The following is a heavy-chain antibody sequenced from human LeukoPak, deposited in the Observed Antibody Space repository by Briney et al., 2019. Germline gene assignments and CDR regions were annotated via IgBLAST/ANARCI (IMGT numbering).Heavy chain of an antibody. J-gene: IGHJ3*02. Sequence: SETLSLTCTVSGGSMSGYYWSWIRQSAGKGLEWIGRIYTSGSTTYNPSLQSRVTMSIDTSKNQFSLRLSSVTAADTAIYYCARTLLPAARGAFDTWGQGTMVTVSS. CDR1: GGSMSGYY. CDR3: ARTLLPAARGAFDT. CDR2: IYTSGST. D-gene: IGHD2-2*01. V-gene: IGHV4-4*07.